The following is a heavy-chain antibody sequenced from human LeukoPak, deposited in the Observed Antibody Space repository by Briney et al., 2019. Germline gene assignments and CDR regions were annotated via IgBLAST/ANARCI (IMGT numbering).Heavy chain of an antibody. J-gene: IGHJ4*02. V-gene: IGHV3-30*04. CDR3: ARDSSGYYTGYFDY. D-gene: IGHD3-3*01. CDR2: ISYDGSNK. Sequence: GGSLGLSCAASGFTFSSYAMNWVRKAPGKGLEWVAVISYDGSNKYYADSVKGRFTISRDNSKNALYLQMNSLRAEDTAVYYCARDSSGYYTGYFDYWGQGTLVTVSS. CDR1: GFTFSSYA.